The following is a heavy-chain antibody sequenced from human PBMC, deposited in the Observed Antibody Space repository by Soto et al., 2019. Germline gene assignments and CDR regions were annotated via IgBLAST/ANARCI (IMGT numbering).Heavy chain of an antibody. CDR2: ISSSSYNI. Sequence: EVQLVESGGGLVQPGGSLRLSCAASGFTFSSYNMNWVRQAPGKGLEWVSYISSSSYNIYYADSVKGRFTISRDTAKNSVYLQMNSLRNEDTAVYYCARDIVLVHYDSSGYYYLGGMDVWGQGTTVTVSS. J-gene: IGHJ6*02. V-gene: IGHV3-48*02. D-gene: IGHD3-22*01. CDR3: ARDIVLVHYDSSGYYYLGGMDV. CDR1: GFTFSSYN.